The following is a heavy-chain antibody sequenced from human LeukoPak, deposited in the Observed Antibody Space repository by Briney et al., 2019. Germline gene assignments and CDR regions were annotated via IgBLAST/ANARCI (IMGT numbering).Heavy chain of an antibody. D-gene: IGHD2-15*01. V-gene: IGHV3-11*01. J-gene: IGHJ6*03. CDR2: ISGGGTTI. Sequence: GGSLRLSCAASGFTFGDYYMNWVRQAPGKGLECVSYISGGGTTIYYADSVKGRFTISRDNAKNSLYLQMNSLRVEDTAVYYCVLGRNYSYYMDVWGKGTTVTVSS. CDR3: VLGRNYSYYMDV. CDR1: GFTFGDYY.